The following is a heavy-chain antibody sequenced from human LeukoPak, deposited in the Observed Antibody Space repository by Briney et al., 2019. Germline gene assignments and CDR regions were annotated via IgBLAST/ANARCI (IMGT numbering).Heavy chain of an antibody. CDR3: AGDRGYSYVNNWFDP. CDR2: IYYSGST. V-gene: IGHV4-39*07. Sequence: SETLSLTCTVSGGSISSSSYYWGWIRQPPGKGLEWIGSIYYSGSTYYNPSLKSRVTISVDTSKNQFSLKLSSVTAADTAVYYCAGDRGYSYVNNWFDPWGQGTLVTVSS. CDR1: GGSISSSSYY. J-gene: IGHJ5*02. D-gene: IGHD5-18*01.